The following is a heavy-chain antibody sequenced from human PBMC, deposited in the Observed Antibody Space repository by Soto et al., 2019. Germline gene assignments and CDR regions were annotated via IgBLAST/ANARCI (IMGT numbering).Heavy chain of an antibody. CDR1: GFSFIAYF. J-gene: IGHJ6*02. Sequence: VGSLRLSCAASGFSFIAYFMHWLRQAPVKGLEWVAIIWYDGSQKYYADSVKGRFSISRDNSKNTVFLQMDSLRAEDTAVYFCARETDDIVINYGMDVWGQGTTVTVSS. CDR2: IWYDGSQK. D-gene: IGHD2-15*01. CDR3: ARETDDIVINYGMDV. V-gene: IGHV3-33*01.